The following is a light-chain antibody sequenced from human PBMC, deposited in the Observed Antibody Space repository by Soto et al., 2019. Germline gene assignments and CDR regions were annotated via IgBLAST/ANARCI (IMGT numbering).Light chain of an antibody. Sequence: DIQITQSPSTLSASVGDRVTITCLASQSISSLVAWYQQKPGKAPNLLIYKAPSLESGVPSRFSGSGSGTEFTLTISSLQPDDFETYSCQQYNSYSTFGQGT. CDR1: QSISSL. V-gene: IGKV1-5*03. CDR3: QQYNSYST. J-gene: IGKJ1*01. CDR2: KAP.